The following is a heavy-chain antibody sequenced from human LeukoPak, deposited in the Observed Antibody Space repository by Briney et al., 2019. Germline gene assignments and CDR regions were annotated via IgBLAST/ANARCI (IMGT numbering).Heavy chain of an antibody. CDR1: TGSIGGYF. D-gene: IGHD3-9*01. CDR2: IYTTGSV. V-gene: IGHV4-4*07. J-gene: IGHJ4*02. Sequence: SETLSLTCTVSTGSIGGYFWTWIRQPPGKGLEWIGRIYTTGSVYYNPSLESRVTISLDTSNNQFSLKVTSVTAADTAVYFCARGREMTGVAGHYSFDYWGQGILVSVS. CDR3: ARGREMTGVAGHYSFDY.